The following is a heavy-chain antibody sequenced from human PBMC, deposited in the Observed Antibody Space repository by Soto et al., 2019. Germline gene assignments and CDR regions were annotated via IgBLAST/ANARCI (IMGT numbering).Heavy chain of an antibody. CDR2: ISGSGGST. CDR3: AEDHYYDSSGYWTGFDY. D-gene: IGHD3-22*01. J-gene: IGHJ4*02. V-gene: IGHV3-23*01. Sequence: GGSLRLSCAASGFTFSSYAMSWVRQAPGKGLEWVSAISGSGGSTYYADSVKGRFTISRDNSKNTLYLQMDSLRAEDTAVYYCAEDHYYDSSGYWTGFDYWGQGTLVTVSS. CDR1: GFTFSSYA.